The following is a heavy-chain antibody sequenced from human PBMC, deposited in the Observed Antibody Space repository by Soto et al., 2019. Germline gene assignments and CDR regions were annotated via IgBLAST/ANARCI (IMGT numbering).Heavy chain of an antibody. V-gene: IGHV1-24*01. CDR2: FDPEDGET. J-gene: IGHJ4*02. Sequence: ASVKVSCKASGGTFSSYAISWVRQAPGKGLEWMGGFDPEDGETIYAQKFQGRVTMTEDTSTDTAYMELSSLRSEDTAVYYCASYVVVSDPFTYWGQGTLVTVSS. CDR1: GGTFSSYA. D-gene: IGHD2-15*01. CDR3: ASYVVVSDPFTY.